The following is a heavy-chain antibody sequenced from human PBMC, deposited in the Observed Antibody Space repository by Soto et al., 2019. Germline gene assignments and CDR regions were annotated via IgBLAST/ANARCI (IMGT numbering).Heavy chain of an antibody. CDR2: INHSGST. V-gene: IGHV4-34*01. D-gene: IGHD6-13*01. J-gene: IGHJ4*02. CDR3: ARGRAFSSSWYGGPVVY. CDR1: GGSFSGYY. Sequence: SETLSLTCAVYGGSFSGYYWSWIRQPPGKGLEWIGEINHSGSTNYNPSLKSRVTISVDTSKNQFSLKLSSVTAADTAVYYCARGRAFSSSWYGGPVVYWGQGTLVTV.